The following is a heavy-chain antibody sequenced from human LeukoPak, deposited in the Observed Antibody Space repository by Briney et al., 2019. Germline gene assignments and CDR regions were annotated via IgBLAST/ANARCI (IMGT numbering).Heavy chain of an antibody. CDR3: AREVYYYDSSGYYGVDY. V-gene: IGHV3-66*02. CDR1: GFTVSSNY. J-gene: IGHJ4*02. D-gene: IGHD3-22*01. Sequence: GGSLRLSCAASGFTVSSNYMSWVRQAPGKGLEWVSVIYSGGSTYYADSVKGRFTIPRDNSKNTLYLQMNSLRAEDTAVYYCAREVYYYDSSGYYGVDYWGQGTLVTVSS. CDR2: IYSGGST.